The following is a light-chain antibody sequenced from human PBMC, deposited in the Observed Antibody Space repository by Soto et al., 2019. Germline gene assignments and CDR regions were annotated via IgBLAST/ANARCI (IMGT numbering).Light chain of an antibody. CDR2: EVN. CDR3: SSFTNSNTRV. Sequence: QSALTQPPSVSGSPGQSVTISCTGTSSDVGSYNRVSWYQQPPGTAPNLLIYEVNNRPSGVPDRFSGSKSGNTASLTISGLQAEDEADYYCSSFTNSNTRVFGGGTKLTVL. CDR1: SSDVGSYNR. J-gene: IGLJ3*02. V-gene: IGLV2-18*02.